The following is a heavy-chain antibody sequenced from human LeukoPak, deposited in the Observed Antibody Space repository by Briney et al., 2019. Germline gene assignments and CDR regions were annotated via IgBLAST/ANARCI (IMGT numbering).Heavy chain of an antibody. V-gene: IGHV3-21*01. D-gene: IGHD1-26*01. CDR2: ISSSSSYI. Sequence: GGSLRLSCAASGFTFSSYSMNWVRQAPGKGLEWVSSISSSSSYIYYADSVKGRFTISRDNAKNSLYLQMNSLRAEDTAVYYCARDSVGATNPFDYWGQGTLVTVSS. CDR3: ARDSVGATNPFDY. CDR1: GFTFSSYS. J-gene: IGHJ4*02.